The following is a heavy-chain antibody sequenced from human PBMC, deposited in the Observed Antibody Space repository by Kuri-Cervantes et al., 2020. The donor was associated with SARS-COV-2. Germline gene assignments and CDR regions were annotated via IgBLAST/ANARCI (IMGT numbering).Heavy chain of an antibody. CDR1: GFTFNDYC. J-gene: IGHJ4*02. CDR3: TTLIDY. Sequence: GGSLRLSCAASGFTFNDYCMGWIRQAPGKGLEWVSYISSSGNNMYYADSVKGRFTISRDDSKNMAYLQMNSLKTEDTAVYYCTTLIDYWGQGALVTVSS. V-gene: IGHV3-11*01. CDR2: ISSSGNNM.